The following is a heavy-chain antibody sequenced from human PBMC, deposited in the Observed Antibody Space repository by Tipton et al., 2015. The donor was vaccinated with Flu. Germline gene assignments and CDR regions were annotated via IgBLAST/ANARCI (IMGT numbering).Heavy chain of an antibody. J-gene: IGHJ3*02. CDR1: GFTFDSYW. V-gene: IGHV3-7*03. D-gene: IGHD3-22*01. CDR2: IKLDGSEK. Sequence: SLRLSCVGSGFTFDSYWMNWVRQAPGKGLEWVANIKLDGSEKHYVESVKGRFTISRDNAKNSLYLQMDSLRAEDTALYYCARTFDSSGYYNADGTFDIWGQGTLVTVSS. CDR3: ARTFDSSGYYNADGTFDI.